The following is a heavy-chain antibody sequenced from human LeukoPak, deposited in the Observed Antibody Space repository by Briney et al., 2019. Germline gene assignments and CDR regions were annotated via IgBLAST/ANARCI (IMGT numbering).Heavy chain of an antibody. CDR2: ISAYNGNT. CDR1: GYTFTSYG. V-gene: IGHV1-18*01. J-gene: IGHJ5*02. D-gene: IGHD6-13*01. Sequence: ASVKVSCKASGYTFTSYGISWVRQAPGQGLEWMGWISAYNGNTNYAQKLQGRVTMTTDTSTSTAYMELRSLRSDDTAVYYCARGRLAAAPPGHWFDPWGQGTLVTVSP. CDR3: ARGRLAAAPPGHWFDP.